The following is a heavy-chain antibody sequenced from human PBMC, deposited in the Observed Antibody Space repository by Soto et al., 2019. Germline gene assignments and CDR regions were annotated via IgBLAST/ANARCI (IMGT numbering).Heavy chain of an antibody. CDR1: GFSFSSYA. CDR3: AKDRNFWSGYYSSFDY. J-gene: IGHJ4*02. V-gene: IGHV3-30-3*01. CDR2: ISYDGTDK. Sequence: QVQLVESGGGVLQPGRSLRLSCAASGFSFSSYAMHWVRQAPGKGLEWVAVISYDGTDKFYAASVKGRFTISRDPSKNTLYLQMNSLRAEDTAVYYCAKDRNFWSGYYSSFDYWGQGTLVTVSS. D-gene: IGHD3-3*01.